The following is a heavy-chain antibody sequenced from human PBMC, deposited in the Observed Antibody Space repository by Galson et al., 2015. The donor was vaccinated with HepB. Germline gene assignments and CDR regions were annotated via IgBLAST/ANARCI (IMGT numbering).Heavy chain of an antibody. J-gene: IGHJ3*02. Sequence: SLRLSCAASGFTFSSYWMHWVRQAPGKGLVWVSRINSDGSSTSYADSVKGRFTISRDNAKNTLYLQMNGLRAEDTAVYYCARVAVAGTTDAFDIWGQGTMVTVSS. CDR2: INSDGSST. V-gene: IGHV3-74*01. CDR1: GFTFSSYW. CDR3: ARVAVAGTTDAFDI. D-gene: IGHD6-19*01.